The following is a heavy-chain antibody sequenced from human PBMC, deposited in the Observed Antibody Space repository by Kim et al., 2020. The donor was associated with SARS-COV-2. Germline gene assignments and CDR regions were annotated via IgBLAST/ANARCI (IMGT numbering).Heavy chain of an antibody. CDR3: ARHPSIADLFYYGGRGY. J-gene: IGHJ4*02. V-gene: IGHV5-10-1*01. CDR1: GYSFTSYW. D-gene: IGHD4-17*01. Sequence: GESLKISCQGSGYSFTSYWISRVRQMPGKGLEWMGRIDPSDSYTNYSPSFQGHVTISADKSISTAYLQWSSLKAPDTAMYFCARHPSIADLFYYGGRGYWGQGTLFTVSS. CDR2: IDPSDSYT.